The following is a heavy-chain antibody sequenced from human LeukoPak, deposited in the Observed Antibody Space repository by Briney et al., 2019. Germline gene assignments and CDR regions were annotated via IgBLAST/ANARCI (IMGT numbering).Heavy chain of an antibody. CDR1: GGSFSGYY. D-gene: IGHD3-10*01. V-gene: IGHV4-34*01. CDR3: ARHRSYYGSGSPGGYNWFDP. CDR2: INHSGST. J-gene: IGHJ5*02. Sequence: PSETLSLTCAVYGGSFSGYYWSWIRQPPGKGLEWIGEINHSGSTNYNPSLKSRVTISVDTSKNQFSLKLSSVTAADTAVYYCARHRSYYGSGSPGGYNWFDPWGQGTLVTVSS.